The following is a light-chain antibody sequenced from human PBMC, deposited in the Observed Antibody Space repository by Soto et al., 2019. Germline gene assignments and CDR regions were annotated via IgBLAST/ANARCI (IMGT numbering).Light chain of an antibody. J-gene: IGKJ1*01. CDR2: AAS. CDR1: QGIRND. CDR3: LQDYNYWT. V-gene: IGKV1-6*01. Sequence: AIQMTQSPSSLYASVGDRVTITCRASQGIRNDLGWYQQKPGKAPKLLIYAASSLQSGAPSRFSGSGSGTDFTLTISSLQPEDFATYYCLQDYNYWTFGQGTKVEIK.